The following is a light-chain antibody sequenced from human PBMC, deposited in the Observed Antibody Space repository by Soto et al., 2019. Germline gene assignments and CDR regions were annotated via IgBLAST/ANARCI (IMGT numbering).Light chain of an antibody. J-gene: IGLJ1*01. Sequence: QLVLTQSPSASASLGASVKLTCTLSSGHSSYAIAWHQQQPEKGPRYLMKLNSDGSHYKGGGIPERFSGSSSGAERYLTISSLQSEDEADYYCQTWGTGIQVFGTGTKLTVL. CDR1: SGHSSYA. CDR3: QTWGTGIQV. V-gene: IGLV4-69*01. CDR2: LNSDGSH.